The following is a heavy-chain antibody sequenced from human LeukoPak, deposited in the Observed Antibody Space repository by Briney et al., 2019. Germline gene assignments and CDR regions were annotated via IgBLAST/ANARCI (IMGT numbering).Heavy chain of an antibody. CDR2: IYTSGST. D-gene: IGHD3-10*01. V-gene: IGHV4-61*02. J-gene: IGHJ4*02. CDR3: AREVYGSGSFDGY. CDR1: GGSISSGSYC. Sequence: PSETLSLTCTVSGGSISSGSYCWSWIRQPAGKGLEWIGRIYTSGSTNYNPSLKSRVTISVDTSKNQFSLKLSSVTAADTAVYYCAREVYGSGSFDGYWGQGTLVTVSS.